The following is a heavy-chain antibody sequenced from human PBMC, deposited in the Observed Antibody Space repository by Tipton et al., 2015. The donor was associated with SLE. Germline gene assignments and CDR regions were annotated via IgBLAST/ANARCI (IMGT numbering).Heavy chain of an antibody. CDR1: GYTFTGYG. CDR3: ARHQGGYYYGSGSSDY. Sequence: QVQLVQSGDEVKKPGAPVKVSCKASGYTFTGYGINWVRQAPGQGLEYMGWISAYNGDTNYAQNLQGRVTLTTDTSTSTAYMELSSLRSEDTAVYYCARHQGGYYYGSGSSDYWGQGTLVTVSS. CDR2: ISAYNGDT. J-gene: IGHJ4*02. D-gene: IGHD3-10*01. V-gene: IGHV1-18*01.